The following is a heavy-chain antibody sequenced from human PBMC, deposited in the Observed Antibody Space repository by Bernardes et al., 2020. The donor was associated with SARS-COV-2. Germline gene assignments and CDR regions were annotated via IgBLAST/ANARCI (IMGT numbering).Heavy chain of an antibody. Sequence: GGSLRLSCVASGFTFSTYVMRWVRQAPGKGLEWVSSISGSGDATYYADSVKGRFTISKDNSKNTLYLQMNSLRAEGTAIYYCAKGSGSYYEFDYWGQGNLV. J-gene: IGHJ4*02. V-gene: IGHV3-23*01. CDR2: ISGSGDAT. CDR3: AKGSGSYYEFDY. CDR1: GFTFSTYV. D-gene: IGHD1-26*01.